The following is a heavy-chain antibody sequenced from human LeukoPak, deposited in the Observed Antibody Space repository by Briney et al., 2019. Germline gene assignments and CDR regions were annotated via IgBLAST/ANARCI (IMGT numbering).Heavy chain of an antibody. Sequence: PSGTLSLTCAVSGGSISSATWWSWVRQPPGKGLEWIGEIYHSGSTNYNPSLKSRVTMSVDKSKNHFSLTLSSVTAADTAVFYCAREGGARGSGNYYLEYWGQGTLVTVSS. V-gene: IGHV4-4*02. CDR3: AREGGARGSGNYYLEY. D-gene: IGHD3-10*01. CDR2: IYHSGST. J-gene: IGHJ4*02. CDR1: GGSISSATW.